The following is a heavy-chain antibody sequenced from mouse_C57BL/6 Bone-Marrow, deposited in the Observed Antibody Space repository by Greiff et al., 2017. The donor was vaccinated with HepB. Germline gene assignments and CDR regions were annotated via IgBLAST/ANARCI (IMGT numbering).Heavy chain of an antibody. J-gene: IGHJ2*01. D-gene: IGHD3-2*02. CDR3: AHSSGYGY. Sequence: VQLQQSGAELVKPGASVKLSCTASGFTFKDYYMHWVKQRPEQGLEWIGRIDPEDGETKYAPKFKGKATITADTSSNTAYLQHSSLTSEDSAVYYWAHSSGYGYWGQGTTLTGSS. V-gene: IGHV14-2*01. CDR1: GFTFKDYY. CDR2: IDPEDGET.